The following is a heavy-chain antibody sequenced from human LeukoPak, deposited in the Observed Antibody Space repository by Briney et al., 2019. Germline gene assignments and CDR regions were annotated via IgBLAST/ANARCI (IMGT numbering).Heavy chain of an antibody. CDR3: ACGDSTGSYLGS. J-gene: IGHJ4*02. Sequence: GGSLRLSCVGSGFTFDDYGMAWVRQAPGKGLEWVSGINWNGSRTNYADSVKGRFTISRDNAKKSLYLQMNSLRAEDTALYYCACGDSTGSYLGSWGQGTLVTVSS. V-gene: IGHV3-20*04. CDR2: INWNGSRT. CDR1: GFTFDDYG. D-gene: IGHD6-19*01.